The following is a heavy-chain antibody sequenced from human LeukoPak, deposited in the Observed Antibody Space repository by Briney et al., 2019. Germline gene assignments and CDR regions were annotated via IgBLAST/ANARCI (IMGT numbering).Heavy chain of an antibody. CDR1: GFTFSTYW. D-gene: IGHD5-18*01. CDR3: ARDGYSFGHDFDY. CDR2: INADVSST. Sequence: GGSLRLSCAASGFTFSTYWMHWVRQAPGKGLVWVSRINADVSSTSYADSVKGRFTISRDNAKNTLYLQMNSLRAEDTAVYYCARDGYSFGHDFDYWGQGTLVTVSS. J-gene: IGHJ4*02. V-gene: IGHV3-74*01.